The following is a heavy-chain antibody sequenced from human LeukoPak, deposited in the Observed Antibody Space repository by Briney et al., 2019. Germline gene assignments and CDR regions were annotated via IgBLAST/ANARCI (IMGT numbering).Heavy chain of an antibody. CDR2: ISSRSSYI. D-gene: IGHD3-10*02. Sequence: PGGSLRLSCAASGFTFSSYEMNWVRQAPGKGLEWVSSISSRSSYIFYADSVKGRFSISRDNAKNSLYLQMTSLRVEDTAVYYCVREITMSGGFDPWGQGTLVTVSS. CDR3: VREITMSGGFDP. J-gene: IGHJ5*02. V-gene: IGHV3-21*06. CDR1: GFTFSSYE.